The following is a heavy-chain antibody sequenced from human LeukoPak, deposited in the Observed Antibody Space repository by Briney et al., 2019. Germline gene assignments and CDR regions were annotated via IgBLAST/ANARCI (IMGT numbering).Heavy chain of an antibody. V-gene: IGHV3-30*18. CDR1: GFTFSGYD. CDR3: AKGDYGGYSHGFDI. CDR2: ISYDGSNK. Sequence: AARSLRLSCAASGFTFSGYDMRWGRQAPGKGLEWVAVISYDGSNKYYGDSVQGRFTISRDNSKNTLFLQMNSLRAEDTAIYYCAKGDYGGYSHGFDIWGQGTRVTVSS. J-gene: IGHJ3*02. D-gene: IGHD4-23*01.